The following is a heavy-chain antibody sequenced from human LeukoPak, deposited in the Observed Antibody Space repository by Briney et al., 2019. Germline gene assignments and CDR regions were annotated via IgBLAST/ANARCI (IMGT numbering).Heavy chain of an antibody. V-gene: IGHV3-9*01. CDR2: INWSGSSI. CDR3: AKDRMSVSTVMDV. CDR1: EFTFDDYG. Sequence: GGSLRLSCAASEFTFDDYGMHWVRQAPGKGPEWVSGINWSGSSIGYADSVKGRFTISRDNAKNALYLRMNNLRVEDTAVYYLAKDRMSVSTVMDVWGLGAAVTVSS. J-gene: IGHJ6*02. D-gene: IGHD5/OR15-5a*01.